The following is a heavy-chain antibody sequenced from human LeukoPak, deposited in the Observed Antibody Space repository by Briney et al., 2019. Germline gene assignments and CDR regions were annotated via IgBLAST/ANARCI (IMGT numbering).Heavy chain of an antibody. CDR2: IYYSGST. J-gene: IGHJ6*03. Sequence: SETLSLTCTVSGGSISSYYWSWIRQPPGKGLEWIGYIYYSGSTNYDPSLKSRVTISVDTSKNQFSLKLSSVTAADTAVYYCARAAHYMDVWGKGTTVTISS. CDR1: GGSISSYY. CDR3: ARAAHYMDV. V-gene: IGHV4-59*01.